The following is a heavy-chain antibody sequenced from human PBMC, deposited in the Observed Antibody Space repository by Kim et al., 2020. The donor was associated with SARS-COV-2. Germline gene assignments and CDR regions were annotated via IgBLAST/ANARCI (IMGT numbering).Heavy chain of an antibody. J-gene: IGHJ4*02. Sequence: GGSLRLSCAASGFTFSSNWMSWARQAPGKGLERVANIKHDGSEKYYVDSVKGRFTISRDNSKNSLYLQMNSLRAEDTAVYYCATGGGGDYWGQGALVTVS. CDR3: ATGGGGDY. CDR1: GFTFSSNW. CDR2: IKHDGSEK. V-gene: IGHV3-7*03. D-gene: IGHD2-15*01.